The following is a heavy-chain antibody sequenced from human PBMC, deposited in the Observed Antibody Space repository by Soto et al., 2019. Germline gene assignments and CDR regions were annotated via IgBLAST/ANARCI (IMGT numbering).Heavy chain of an antibody. Sequence: GASVKVSCKGAGYTFSNYYMHWVRQAPGQGLEWMGIINPSGDSTSYAQEFQGRVTMTRETSTSTLYMELSSLRSEDTAVYYCARATRSGSPHFDHWGQGTLGTVSS. V-gene: IGHV1-46*01. CDR2: INPSGDST. CDR3: ARATRSGSPHFDH. J-gene: IGHJ4*02. D-gene: IGHD5-12*01. CDR1: GYTFSNYY.